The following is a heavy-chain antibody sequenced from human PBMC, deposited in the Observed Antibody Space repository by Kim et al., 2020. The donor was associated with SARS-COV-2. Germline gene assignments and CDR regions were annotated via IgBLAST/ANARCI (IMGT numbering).Heavy chain of an antibody. CDR3: ARAPYYDIPRDFDY. Sequence: GGSLRLSCTASGFIFSSYAMSWVRQAPGKGLEWVSGVSGSGTTTYYTDSVKGRCTISRDISKNTLNLQMNSLRAEDSAVYFCARAPYYDIPRDFDYWGQGTLVTVSS. V-gene: IGHV3-23*01. D-gene: IGHD3-9*01. CDR1: GFIFSSYA. CDR2: VSGSGTTT. J-gene: IGHJ4*02.